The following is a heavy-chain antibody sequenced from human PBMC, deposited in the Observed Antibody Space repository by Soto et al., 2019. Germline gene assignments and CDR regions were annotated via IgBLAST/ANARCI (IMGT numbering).Heavy chain of an antibody. J-gene: IGHJ4*02. V-gene: IGHV5-10-1*01. D-gene: IGHD3-22*01. Sequence: HGEALKISCKGSGYSFTSYWISWVRQMPGKGLEWMGRIDPSDSYTNYSPSFQGHVTISADKSISTAYLQWSSLKASDTAMYYCERQDDSSGYYYDDYWGQGTLVTVSS. CDR3: ERQDDSSGYYYDDY. CDR2: IDPSDSYT. CDR1: GYSFTSYW.